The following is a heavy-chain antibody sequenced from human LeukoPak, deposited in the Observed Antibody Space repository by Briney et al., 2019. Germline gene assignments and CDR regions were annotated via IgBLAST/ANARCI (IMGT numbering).Heavy chain of an antibody. CDR3: AKEPRWEQLHSFDI. D-gene: IGHD1/OR15-1a*01. J-gene: IGHJ3*02. Sequence: GGSLRLSCAASGFTFSTFGMHWVRLSPGKGLEWVAFIQNEVDKFYADSVKGRFTMSRDNPKNTLFLQMNSLRPEDTAVYYCAKEPRWEQLHSFDIWGQGTTVTVSS. V-gene: IGHV3-30*02. CDR2: IQNEVDK. CDR1: GFTFSTFG.